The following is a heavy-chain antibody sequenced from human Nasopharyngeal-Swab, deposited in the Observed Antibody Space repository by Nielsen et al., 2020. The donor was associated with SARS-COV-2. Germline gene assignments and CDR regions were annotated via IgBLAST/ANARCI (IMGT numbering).Heavy chain of an antibody. CDR2: IYYSGST. CDR1: GASISSYY. D-gene: IGHD6-13*01. J-gene: IGHJ5*02. CDR3: AREDSSSWSNWFDP. Sequence: SETLSLTCTVSGASISSYYWSWIRQPPGKGLEWIGYIYYSGSTNYSPSLKSRVTISVDTSKNQFSLKLSSVTAADTAVYYCAREDSSSWSNWFDPWGQGTLVTVSS. V-gene: IGHV4-59*01.